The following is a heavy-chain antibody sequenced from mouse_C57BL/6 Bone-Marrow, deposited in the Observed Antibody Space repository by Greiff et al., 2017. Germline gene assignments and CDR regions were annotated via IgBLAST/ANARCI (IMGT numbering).Heavy chain of an antibody. CDR3: ARSLYYCGSSWYFDV. J-gene: IGHJ1*03. Sequence: QVQLQQPGAELVMPGASVKLSCKASGYTFTSYWMHWVKQRPGQGLEWIGEIDPSDSYTNYNQKFKGKSTLTVDKSSSTAYMQLSSLTSEDSAVYYCARSLYYCGSSWYFDVWGTGTTVTVSS. V-gene: IGHV1-69*01. CDR1: GYTFTSYW. CDR2: IDPSDSYT. D-gene: IGHD1-1*01.